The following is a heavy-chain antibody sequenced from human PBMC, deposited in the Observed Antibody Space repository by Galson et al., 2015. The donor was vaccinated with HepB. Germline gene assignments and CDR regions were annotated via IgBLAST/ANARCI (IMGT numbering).Heavy chain of an antibody. V-gene: IGHV3-30*18. CDR2: ISYDGSNK. D-gene: IGHD2-2*02. CDR1: GFIVSSNY. CDR3: AKEGPRYCSSTSCYRGHVDY. J-gene: IGHJ4*02. Sequence: SLRLSCAASGFIVSSNYMSWVRQAPGKGLEWVAVISYDGSNKYYADSVRGRFTISRDNSKNTLYLQMNSLRAEDTAVYYCAKEGPRYCSSTSCYRGHVDYWGQGTLVTVSS.